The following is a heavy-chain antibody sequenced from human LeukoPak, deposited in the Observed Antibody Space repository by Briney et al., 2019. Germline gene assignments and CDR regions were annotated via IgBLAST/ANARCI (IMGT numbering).Heavy chain of an antibody. J-gene: IGHJ6*02. Sequence: PSETLSLTCTVSGGSINTSPYYWGWVRQPPEKGLEWLGSISYSGTAYYNPSLRSRVTVSRDTSKNQFSLNLNSVTAADTAVYYCARGPLSGYGKSGRLWDVWGQGTTVTVSS. CDR3: ARGPLSGYGKSGRLWDV. D-gene: IGHD3-3*01. CDR2: ISYSGTA. V-gene: IGHV4-39*07. CDR1: GGSINTSPYY.